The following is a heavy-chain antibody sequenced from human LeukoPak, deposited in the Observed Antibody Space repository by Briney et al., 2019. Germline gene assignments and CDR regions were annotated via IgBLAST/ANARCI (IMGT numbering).Heavy chain of an antibody. CDR2: IYPGDSDT. V-gene: IGHV5-51*01. Sequence: GESLKISRKGSGYSFTSYWIGWVRQMPGKGLEWMGIIYPGDSDTRYSPSFQGQVTISADKSISTAYLQWSSLKASDTAMYYCARSVLRFLEWSRGAFDIWGQGTMVTVSS. J-gene: IGHJ3*02. CDR1: GYSFTSYW. D-gene: IGHD3-3*01. CDR3: ARSVLRFLEWSRGAFDI.